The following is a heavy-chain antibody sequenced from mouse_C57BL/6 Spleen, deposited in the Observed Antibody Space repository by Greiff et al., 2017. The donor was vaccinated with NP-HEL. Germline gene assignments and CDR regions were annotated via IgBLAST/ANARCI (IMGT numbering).Heavy chain of an antibody. V-gene: IGHV1-53*01. CDR1: GYTFTSYW. CDR2: INPSNGGT. D-gene: IGHD1-1*01. J-gene: IGHJ3*01. Sequence: QLPGTELVKPGASVKLSCKASGYTFTSYWMHWVKQRPGQGLEWIGNINPSNGGTNYNEKFKSKATLTVDKSSSTAYMQLSSLTSEDSAVYYCARHYYGSHQAWFAYWGQGTLVTVSA. CDR3: ARHYYGSHQAWFAY.